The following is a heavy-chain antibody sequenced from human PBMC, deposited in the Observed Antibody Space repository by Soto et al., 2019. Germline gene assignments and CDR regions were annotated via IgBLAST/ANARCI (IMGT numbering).Heavy chain of an antibody. V-gene: IGHV5-51*01. J-gene: IGHJ4*02. CDR3: ATASGHYFDY. Sequence: GGSLKLSCVASGFTISGHAVHWVRQAPGEGLEWLAIIAADGSREYSPSFQGQVTISADKSISTAYLQWSSLKASDIAMYYCATASGHYFDYWGQGTLVTVSS. D-gene: IGHD1-26*01. CDR2: IAADGSRE. CDR1: GFTISGHA.